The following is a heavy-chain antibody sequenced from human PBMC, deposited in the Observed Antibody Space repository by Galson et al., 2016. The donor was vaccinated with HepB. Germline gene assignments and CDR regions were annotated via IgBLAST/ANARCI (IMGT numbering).Heavy chain of an antibody. CDR2: IYSGGST. Sequence: SLRLSCAASGFTVSSNYMTWVRQPPGKGLECVSVIYSGGSTDYADSVTGRFTISRDNSKNTMYLQMNSLRAEDTAVYYCATGPSSTAAIRDYWGQGTLVTVSS. CDR1: GFTVSSNY. CDR3: ATGPSSTAAIRDY. D-gene: IGHD2-21*02. V-gene: IGHV3-53*01. J-gene: IGHJ4*02.